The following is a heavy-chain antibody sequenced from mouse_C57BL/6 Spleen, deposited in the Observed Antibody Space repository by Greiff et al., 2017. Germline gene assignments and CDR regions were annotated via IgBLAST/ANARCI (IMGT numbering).Heavy chain of an antibody. J-gene: IGHJ3*01. CDR2: IDPSDSYP. V-gene: IGHV1-50*01. Sequence: QVQLQQPGAELVKPGASVKLSCKASGYTFTSYWMQWVKQRPGQGLEWIGEIDPSDSYPNYNQKFKGKATLTVDTSDSTAYMQLSNLTSEDSAVYCCARRRRWFAYWGQGTLVTVSA. CDR1: GYTFTSYW. CDR3: ARRRRWFAY.